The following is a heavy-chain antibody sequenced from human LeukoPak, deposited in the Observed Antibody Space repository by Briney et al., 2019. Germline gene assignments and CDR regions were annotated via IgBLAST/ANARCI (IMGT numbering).Heavy chain of an antibody. CDR3: ARTSIATSHFDY. D-gene: IGHD6-6*01. J-gene: IGHJ4*02. CDR1: GGSISSDAYF. Sequence: SETLSLTCTVSGGSISSDAYFWSWIRQHPGKGLEWIGYIYYSGSTYYNPSLKSRVTISVDTSKNQFSLKLSSVTAADTAVYYCARTSIATSHFDYWGQGTPVTVSS. CDR2: IYYSGST. V-gene: IGHV4-31*03.